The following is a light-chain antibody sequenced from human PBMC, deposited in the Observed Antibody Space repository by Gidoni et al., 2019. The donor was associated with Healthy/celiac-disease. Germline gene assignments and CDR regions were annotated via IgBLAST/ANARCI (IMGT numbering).Light chain of an antibody. CDR2: AAS. Sequence: IQMTQSTSSLSASVGDRVTITCRASQSISSYLNWYQQKPGKAPKLLIYAASSLQSGVPSRFSGSGSGTDFTLTISSLQPEDFATYYCQQSYSTPRTFGGGTKVEIK. J-gene: IGKJ4*01. V-gene: IGKV1-39*01. CDR1: QSISSY. CDR3: QQSYSTPRT.